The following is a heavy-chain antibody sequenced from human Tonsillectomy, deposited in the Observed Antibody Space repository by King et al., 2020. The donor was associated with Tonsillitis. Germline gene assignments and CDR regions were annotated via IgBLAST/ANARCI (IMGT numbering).Heavy chain of an antibody. Sequence: QLVQSGGGVVQPGRSLRLSCAASGFTFGGYGMHWVRQAPGKGLEWVAGIWYDGSNKNYADSVMGRFTISRDNSKNTLYLQMNSLRAEDTAVYYCARPSYDFWTDPLAEFFQHWGQGTLVTVSS. CDR1: GFTFGGYG. D-gene: IGHD3/OR15-3a*01. V-gene: IGHV3-33*01. CDR2: IWYDGSNK. CDR3: ARPSYDFWTDPLAEFFQH. J-gene: IGHJ1*01.